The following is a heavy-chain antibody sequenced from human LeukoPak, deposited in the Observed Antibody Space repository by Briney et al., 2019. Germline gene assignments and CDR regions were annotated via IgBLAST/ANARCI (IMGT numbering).Heavy chain of an antibody. CDR2: INHSGST. Sequence: PSETLSLTCAVYGGSFSGYYWSWIRQPPGKGLEWIGEINHSGSTNYNPSLKSQVTISVDPSKYQFSLKLSSVTAADTAVYYCARGRAYYDFWSGYQPHNDAFDIWGQGKMVTVSS. CDR1: GGSFSGYY. J-gene: IGHJ3*02. CDR3: ARGRAYYDFWSGYQPHNDAFDI. V-gene: IGHV4-34*01. D-gene: IGHD3-3*01.